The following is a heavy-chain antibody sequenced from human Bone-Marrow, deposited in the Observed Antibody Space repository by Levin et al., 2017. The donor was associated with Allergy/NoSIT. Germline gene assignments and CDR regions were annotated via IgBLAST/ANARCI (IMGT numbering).Heavy chain of an antibody. CDR1: GYAFDSHG. Sequence: PGESLKISCKASGYAFDSHGLIWVRQAPGEGLEWMGWVSVSTGDSKYAQRFLGRVTMTTDSSTSTAYMELTGLRFDDTAVFYCARDLRAWAWDLEGATDAFDVWGQGTRVTVSS. CDR3: ARDLRAWAWDLEGATDAFDV. CDR2: VSVSTGDS. V-gene: IGHV1-18*01. J-gene: IGHJ3*01. D-gene: IGHD1-26*01.